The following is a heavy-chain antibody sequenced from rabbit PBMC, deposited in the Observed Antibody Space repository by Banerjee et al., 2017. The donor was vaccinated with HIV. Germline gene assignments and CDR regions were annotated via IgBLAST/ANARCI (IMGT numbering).Heavy chain of an antibody. CDR3: ARDGSGYGVDGSASFDL. CDR2: IYTSSGST. CDR1: GFSFSSGYD. D-gene: IGHD1-1*01. Sequence: QSLEESGGGLVKPGASLTLTCKASGFSFSSGYDMYWVRQAPGKGLEWIACIYTSSGSTYYASWAKGRFTISKTSSTTVTLQMTGLTAADTATYFCARDGSGYGVDGSASFDLWGPGTLVTVS. J-gene: IGHJ4*01. V-gene: IGHV1S40*01.